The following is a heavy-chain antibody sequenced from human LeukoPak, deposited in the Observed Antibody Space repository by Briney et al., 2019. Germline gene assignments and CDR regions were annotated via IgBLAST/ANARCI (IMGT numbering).Heavy chain of an antibody. CDR2: IYTSGST. J-gene: IGHJ6*03. CDR1: GGSISSYY. Sequence: SETLSLTCTASGGSISSYYWSWIRQPPGKGLEWIGYIYTSGSTNYNPSLKSRVTISVDTSKNQFSLKLSSVTAADTAVYYCARSRINSSGYYGRKSYYMDVWGKGTTVTVSS. CDR3: ARSRINSSGYYGRKSYYMDV. V-gene: IGHV4-4*09. D-gene: IGHD3-22*01.